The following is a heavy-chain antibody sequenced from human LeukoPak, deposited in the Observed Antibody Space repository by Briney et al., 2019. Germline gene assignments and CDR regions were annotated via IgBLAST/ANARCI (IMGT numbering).Heavy chain of an antibody. V-gene: IGHV4-59*08. J-gene: IGHJ5*02. Sequence: SETLSLTCTVSGGSISSYYWSWIRQPPGKGLEWIGYIYYSGSTNYNPSLKSRVTISVDTSKNQFSLKLSSVTAADTAVYYCASRRLAARQRSWFDPWGQGTLVTVSS. CDR1: GGSISSYY. CDR3: ASRRLAARQRSWFDP. CDR2: IYYSGST. D-gene: IGHD6-6*01.